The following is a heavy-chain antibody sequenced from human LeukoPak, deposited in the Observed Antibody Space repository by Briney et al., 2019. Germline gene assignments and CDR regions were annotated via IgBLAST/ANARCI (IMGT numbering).Heavy chain of an antibody. V-gene: IGHV4-39*01. Sequence: PSETLSLTCTVSGGSISSSSYYWGWIRQPPGKGLEWIGSIYYSGSTYYNPSLKSRVTISVDTSKNRFSLKLSSVTAADTAVYYCARHSADYGDFSNWFDPWGQGTLVTVSS. CDR3: ARHSADYGDFSNWFDP. J-gene: IGHJ5*02. D-gene: IGHD4-17*01. CDR1: GGSISSSSYY. CDR2: IYYSGST.